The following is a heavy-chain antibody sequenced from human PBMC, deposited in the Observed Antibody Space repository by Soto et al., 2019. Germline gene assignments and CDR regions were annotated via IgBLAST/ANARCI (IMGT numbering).Heavy chain of an antibody. V-gene: IGHV3-23*01. D-gene: IGHD6-13*01. Sequence: GGSLRLSCAASEFTFSSYAMRWVRQAPGKGLEWVSAISYNGDTTYYAASVKGRFTISRDNSKNTLYLQMNSLRVEDTAVYYCAKVAAAAGKSFYYMDAWGRGTTVTVSS. CDR3: AKVAAAAGKSFYYMDA. CDR1: EFTFSSYA. CDR2: ISYNGDTT. J-gene: IGHJ6*03.